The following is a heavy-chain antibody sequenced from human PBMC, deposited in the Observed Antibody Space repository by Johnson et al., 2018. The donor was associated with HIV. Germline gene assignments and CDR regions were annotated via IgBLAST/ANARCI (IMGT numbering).Heavy chain of an antibody. CDR3: ARSQVAATSEGAFDI. CDR2: IYSGGTT. J-gene: IGHJ3*02. V-gene: IGHV3-53*01. D-gene: IGHD2-15*01. Sequence: VQLVESGGGLIQPGGSLRLSCAASGFTVSNNYMSWVRQAPGKGLEWVSFIYSGGTTYYADSVKGRFTISRDNSKNTLYLQMNSLRAEDTAVYYCARSQVAATSEGAFDIWGQGTMVTVSS. CDR1: GFTVSNNY.